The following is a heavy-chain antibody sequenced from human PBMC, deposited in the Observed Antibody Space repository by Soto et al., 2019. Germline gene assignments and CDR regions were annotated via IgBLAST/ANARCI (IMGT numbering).Heavy chain of an antibody. Sequence: SVKVSCKASGYTFTYRYLHWVRQAPGQALEWMGWITPFNGNTNYAQKFQDRVTITRDRSMSTAYMELSSLRSEDTAMYYCASQTQQWLLKDAFDIWGQGTMVTVSS. D-gene: IGHD6-19*01. J-gene: IGHJ3*02. CDR1: GYTFTYRY. V-gene: IGHV1-45*02. CDR3: ASQTQQWLLKDAFDI. CDR2: ITPFNGNT.